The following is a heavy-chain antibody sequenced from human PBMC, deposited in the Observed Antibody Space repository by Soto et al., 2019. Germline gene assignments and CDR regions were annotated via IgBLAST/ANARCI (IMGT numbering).Heavy chain of an antibody. V-gene: IGHV3-33*01. CDR3: VRAAGYSGNDYVYYYGMDV. Sequence: QVQLVESGGGVVQPGRSLRLSCAASGFTFSSYGMHWVRQAPGKGLEWVALVWYDGGNKYYADSVKGRFTISRDNSKNTLYLQMNSLRGEDTAVYYCVRAAGYSGNDYVYYYGMDVWGQGTTVTVSS. D-gene: IGHD5-12*01. CDR2: VWYDGGNK. CDR1: GFTFSSYG. J-gene: IGHJ6*02.